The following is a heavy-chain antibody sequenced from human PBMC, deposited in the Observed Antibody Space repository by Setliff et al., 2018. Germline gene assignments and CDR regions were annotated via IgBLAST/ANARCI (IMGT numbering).Heavy chain of an antibody. D-gene: IGHD3-22*01. CDR1: GGSISSGSYY. V-gene: IGHV4-61*10. CDR3: EVLITGYFDL. Sequence: SETLSLTCAVSGGSISSGSYYWSWIRQPAGKGLEWIGDINHSGSTNYSPSLKSRVTISVDTSKNQFSLQLNSETPEDTAVSYCEVLITGYFDLWGRDTLVTVSS. J-gene: IGHJ2*01. CDR2: INHSGST.